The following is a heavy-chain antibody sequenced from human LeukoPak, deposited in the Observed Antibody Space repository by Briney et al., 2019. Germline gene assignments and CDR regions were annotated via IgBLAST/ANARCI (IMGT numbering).Heavy chain of an antibody. V-gene: IGHV1-69*04. CDR3: ARESCSSTSCYLGWFDP. D-gene: IGHD2-2*01. Sequence: ASVKVSCKASGGTFSSYAISWVRQAPGQGLEWMGRIIPIFDIANYAQKFQGRVTITADKSTSTAYMELSSLRSEDTAVYYCARESCSSTSCYLGWFDPWGQGTLVTVSS. J-gene: IGHJ5*02. CDR1: GGTFSSYA. CDR2: IIPIFDIA.